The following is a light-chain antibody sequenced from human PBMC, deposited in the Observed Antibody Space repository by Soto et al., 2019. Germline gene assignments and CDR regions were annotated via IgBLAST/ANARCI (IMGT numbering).Light chain of an antibody. CDR1: QSLSSTS. Sequence: EIVLTQSPGTLPLSPGERASLSCRASQSLSSTSLAWYQQKPGHGPRLHIYGASRRATSIPDRFSASESGTDFPLTISSLEPEDFAVYFCQQYDSTPWTFGQATRVESK. CDR2: GAS. V-gene: IGKV3-20*01. J-gene: IGKJ1*01. CDR3: QQYDSTPWT.